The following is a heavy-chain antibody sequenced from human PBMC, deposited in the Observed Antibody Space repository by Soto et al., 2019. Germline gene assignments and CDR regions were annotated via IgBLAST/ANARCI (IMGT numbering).Heavy chain of an antibody. CDR2: IWYDGSNK. Sequence: QVQLVESGGGVVQPGRSLRLSCAASGFTFSSYGMHWVRQAPGKGLEWVAVIWYDGSNKYYADSVKGRFTISRDNSKNTLYLQMNSLRAEDTAVYYCARDAYYYGSGSYHNYYYYYYMDVCGKGTTVTVSS. CDR3: ARDAYYYGSGSYHNYYYYYYMDV. CDR1: GFTFSSYG. J-gene: IGHJ6*03. D-gene: IGHD3-10*01. V-gene: IGHV3-33*01.